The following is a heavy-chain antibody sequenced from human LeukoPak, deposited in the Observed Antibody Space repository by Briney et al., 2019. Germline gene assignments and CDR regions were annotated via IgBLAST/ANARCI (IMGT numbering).Heavy chain of an antibody. CDR1: GGSISSSSYY. J-gene: IGHJ4*02. Sequence: SETLSLTCTVSGGSISSSSYYWGWIRQPPGKGLEWIGSIYYSGSTNYNPSLKSRVTISVDTSKNQFSLKLSSVTAADTAVYYCARVSCSGGSCYSDYWGQGTLVTVSS. D-gene: IGHD2-15*01. CDR3: ARVSCSGGSCYSDY. V-gene: IGHV4-39*07. CDR2: IYYSGST.